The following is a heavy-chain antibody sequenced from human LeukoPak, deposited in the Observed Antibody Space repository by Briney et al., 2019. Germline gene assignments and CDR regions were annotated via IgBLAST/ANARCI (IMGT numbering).Heavy chain of an antibody. Sequence: PSQTLSLTCTVSGGSISSGDYYWSWIRQHPGKGLEWIGYIYYSGSTYYNPSLKSRVTISLDTSKNQFSLKLSSVTAADTAVYYCARRAYSSGWYYFDYWGQGTLVTVSS. J-gene: IGHJ4*02. CDR3: ARRAYSSGWYYFDY. D-gene: IGHD6-19*01. CDR2: IYYSGST. V-gene: IGHV4-31*03. CDR1: GGSISSGDYY.